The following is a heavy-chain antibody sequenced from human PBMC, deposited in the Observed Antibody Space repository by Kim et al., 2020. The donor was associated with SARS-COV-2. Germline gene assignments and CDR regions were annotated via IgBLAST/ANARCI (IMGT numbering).Heavy chain of an antibody. V-gene: IGHV4-59*01. CDR3: ARDPRFDP. CDR2: SGRT. J-gene: IGHJ5*02. Sequence: SGRTNDNPSLKSRVTISVDTSKNQFSLKLSSVTAADTAVYYCARDPRFDPWGQGTLVTVSS.